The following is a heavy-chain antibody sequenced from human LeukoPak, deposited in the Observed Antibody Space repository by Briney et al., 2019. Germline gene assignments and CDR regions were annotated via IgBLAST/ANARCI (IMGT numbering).Heavy chain of an antibody. J-gene: IGHJ6*03. Sequence: SVKVSCKASGGTFSSYAISWVRQASGQGLEWMGRIIPIFGTANYAQKFQGRVTITTDESTSTAYTELSSLRSEDTAVYYCARAELGPLLHDYYYMDVWGKGTTVTVSS. CDR2: IIPIFGTA. CDR1: GGTFSSYA. D-gene: IGHD1-7*01. CDR3: ARAELGPLLHDYYYMDV. V-gene: IGHV1-69*05.